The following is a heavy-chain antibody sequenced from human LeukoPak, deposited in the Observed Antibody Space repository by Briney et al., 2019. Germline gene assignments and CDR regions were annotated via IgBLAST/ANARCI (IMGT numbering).Heavy chain of an antibody. V-gene: IGHV4-39*01. D-gene: IGHD3-10*01. CDR1: DDSIRSSAYY. J-gene: IGHJ3*02. CDR3: ASEPYGSGSFLGAFDM. CDR2: IYYSGST. Sequence: PSETLSLTCAVSDDSIRSSAYYWGWIRQPPGKGLEWIGSIYYSGSTYYNPSLKSRVTISIDTSKNQFSLKLSSVTAADTAVCYCASEPYGSGSFLGAFDMWGQGTMVTVSS.